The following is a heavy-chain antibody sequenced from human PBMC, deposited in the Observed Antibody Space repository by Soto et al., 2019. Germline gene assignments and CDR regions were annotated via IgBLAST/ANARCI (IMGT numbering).Heavy chain of an antibody. Sequence: QVQLVQSGAEVKKPGSSVKVSCKASGGTFSSYTISWVRQAPGQGLEWMGRIIPILGIANYAQKFQGRVTITADKSTSTAYMELSSLRSEDTAVYYCARDDCGDYYFDYWGQGTLVTVSS. CDR1: GGTFSSYT. CDR2: IIPILGIA. CDR3: ARDDCGDYYFDY. D-gene: IGHD4-17*01. V-gene: IGHV1-69*08. J-gene: IGHJ4*02.